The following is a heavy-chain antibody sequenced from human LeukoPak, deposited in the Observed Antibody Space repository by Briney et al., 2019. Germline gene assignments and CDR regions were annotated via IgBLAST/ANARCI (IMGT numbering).Heavy chain of an antibody. CDR1: GYSISSGYY. Sequence: SETLSLTCTVSGYSISSGYYWGWIRQPPGQGLEWIGSIYHSGSTHYNPSIKSRVTISVDTSKNQFSLKLTSVTAADTAVYYCARGGYSGYDSRRVLGEFDPWGQGTLVTVSS. V-gene: IGHV4-38-2*02. D-gene: IGHD5-12*01. CDR3: ARGGYSGYDSRRVLGEFDP. J-gene: IGHJ5*02. CDR2: IYHSGST.